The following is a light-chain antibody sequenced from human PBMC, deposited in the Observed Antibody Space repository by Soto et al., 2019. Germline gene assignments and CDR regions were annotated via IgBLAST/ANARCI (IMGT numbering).Light chain of an antibody. CDR2: EVT. V-gene: IGLV2-14*01. CDR3: SSYTNIHTRDCG. CDR1: SGDIGSYNR. Sequence: QSVLTQPASVSGSPGQSITISCTGNSGDIGSYNRVSWYQQHPGKAPKLIIYEVTDRPSGVSNRFSGSKSGNTASLTISGLQAEDEAEYDCSSYTNIHTRDCGFGTGTKVTVL. J-gene: IGLJ1*01.